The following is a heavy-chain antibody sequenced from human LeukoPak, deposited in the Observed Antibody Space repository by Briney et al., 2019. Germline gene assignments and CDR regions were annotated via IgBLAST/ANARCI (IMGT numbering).Heavy chain of an antibody. Sequence: GGSLRLSCAASGFTIDDYAMHWVRQAPGKGLEWVSGISWNSGSIGYADSVKGRFTISRDNAKNSLYLQMNSLRAEDTALYYCARSSSWSSAHPDYWGQGTLVTVSS. CDR2: ISWNSGSI. J-gene: IGHJ4*02. CDR3: ARSSSWSSAHPDY. D-gene: IGHD6-13*01. CDR1: GFTIDDYA. V-gene: IGHV3-9*01.